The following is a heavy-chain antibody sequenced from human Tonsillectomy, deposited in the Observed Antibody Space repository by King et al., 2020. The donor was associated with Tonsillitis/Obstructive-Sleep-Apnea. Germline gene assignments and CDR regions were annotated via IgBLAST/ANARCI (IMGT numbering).Heavy chain of an antibody. V-gene: IGHV4-59*01. CDR3: ARRVGVAASGYYYYYMDV. J-gene: IGHJ6*03. CDR1: GGSISSYY. D-gene: IGHD2-15*01. Sequence: VQLQESGPGLVKPSETLSLTCTVSGGSISSYYWSWIRQPPGKGLEWIGYIYYSGSTNYNPPLKSRVTLSVYTSKNPFSLKLSSVTAADTAVYYCARRVGVAASGYYYYYMDVWGKGTTVTVSS. CDR2: IYYSGST.